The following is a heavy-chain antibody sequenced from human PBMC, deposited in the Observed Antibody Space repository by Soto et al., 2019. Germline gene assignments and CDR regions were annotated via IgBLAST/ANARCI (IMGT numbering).Heavy chain of an antibody. CDR3: ARGDYYYGSGSYYNPRTWFDP. V-gene: IGHV4-34*01. CDR2: INHSGST. Sequence: SETLSLTCAVYGGSFSGYYWSWIRQPPGKGLEWIGEINHSGSTNYNPSLKSRVTISVDTSKNQFSLKLSPVTAADTAVYYCARGDYYYGSGSYYNPRTWFDPWGQGTLVTV. J-gene: IGHJ5*02. D-gene: IGHD3-10*01. CDR1: GGSFSGYY.